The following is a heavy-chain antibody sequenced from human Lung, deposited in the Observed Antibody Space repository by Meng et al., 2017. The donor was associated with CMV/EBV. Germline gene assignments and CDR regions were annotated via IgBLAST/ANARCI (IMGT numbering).Heavy chain of an antibody. CDR2: ISSDGSST. V-gene: IGHV3-74*01. J-gene: IGHJ6*02. CDR3: VRGAMCSSTSCYKYYYYGMDV. Sequence: ESXKISXAASGFTFSTYWTHWVRQVPGKGLVWVSRISSDGSSTRSYADSVKGRFTISRDNAKNTLYLQMNSLRAEDTAVYYCVRGAMCSSTSCYKYYYYGMDVWGQGXTVTVSS. CDR1: GFTFSTYW. D-gene: IGHD2-2*02.